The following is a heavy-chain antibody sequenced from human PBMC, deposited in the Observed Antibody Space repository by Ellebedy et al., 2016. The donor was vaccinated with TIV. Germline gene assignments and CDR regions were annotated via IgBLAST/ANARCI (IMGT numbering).Heavy chain of an antibody. J-gene: IGHJ6*02. V-gene: IGHV3-30*07. D-gene: IGHD2-15*01. CDR3: AAAHYYFYGKDV. CDR2: ISYDGRTK. Sequence: PGGSLRLSCAASGFAFSTYAMHWVRQAPGKGLDWVAVISYDGRTKYYADSVKGRFTISRDNSKNTLYLQMSSLRAEDTAVYYCAAAHYYFYGKDVWGQGTRVTVSS. CDR1: GFAFSTYA.